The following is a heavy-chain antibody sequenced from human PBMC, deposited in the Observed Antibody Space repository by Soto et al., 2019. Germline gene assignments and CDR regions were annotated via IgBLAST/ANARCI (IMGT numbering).Heavy chain of an antibody. Sequence: GGSLRLSCAASDFTFSNAWMIWVRQAPGKGLEWVGRIKSKTDGGTTDYAAPVKGRFTISRDDSKSTLYLHMTSLKIEDTGVYYCTANKVNYFYGMDVWGQGTSVTVSS. J-gene: IGHJ6*02. D-gene: IGHD2-8*01. V-gene: IGHV3-15*07. CDR3: TANKVNYFYGMDV. CDR2: IKSKTDGGTT. CDR1: DFTFSNAW.